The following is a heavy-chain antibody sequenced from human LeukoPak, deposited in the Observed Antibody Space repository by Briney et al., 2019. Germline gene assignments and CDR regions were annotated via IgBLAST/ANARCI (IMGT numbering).Heavy chain of an antibody. CDR1: GGSISSSNYF. D-gene: IGHD4-17*01. CDR2: IYYSGST. V-gene: IGHV4-39*01. CDR3: ARGGAMVTTQEYFDL. Sequence: SETLSLTCTVSGGSISSSNYFWGWIRQPPGKGLEWIGSIYYSGSTYYNPSLRSRVTISVDTSKNQFSLKLNSVTAADTAVYYCARGGAMVTTQEYFDLWGRGTLVTVSS. J-gene: IGHJ2*01.